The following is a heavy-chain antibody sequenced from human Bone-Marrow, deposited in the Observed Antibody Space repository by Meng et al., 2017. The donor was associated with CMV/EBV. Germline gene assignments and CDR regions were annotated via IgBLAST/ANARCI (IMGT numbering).Heavy chain of an antibody. Sequence: SVKVSCKASGGTFSSYTISWVRQAPGQGLEWMGRIIPILGIANYAQKFQGRVTITADKSTSTAHMELSSLRSEDTAVYYCARVPAQYSSSDSGDWGQGTLVTVSS. CDR3: ARVPAQYSSSDSGD. V-gene: IGHV1-69*02. CDR1: GGTFSSYT. CDR2: IIPILGIA. J-gene: IGHJ4*02. D-gene: IGHD6-13*01.